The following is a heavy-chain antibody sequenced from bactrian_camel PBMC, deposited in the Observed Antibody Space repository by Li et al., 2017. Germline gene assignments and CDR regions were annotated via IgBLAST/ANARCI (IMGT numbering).Heavy chain of an antibody. J-gene: IGHJ4*01. V-gene: IGHV3S53*01. CDR2: IDSHANT. CDR1: RYLVNTNC. Sequence: HVQLVESGGGSVQAGGSLRLSCVSSRYLVNTNCMVWFRQAAGKDREGVATIDSHANTRYAASVKGRFTVSKDNSKNTLYLQMNNLKPEDTAMYHCAITRTYDGICYRGVDEALFSYYGQGTQVTVS. D-gene: IGHD2*01.